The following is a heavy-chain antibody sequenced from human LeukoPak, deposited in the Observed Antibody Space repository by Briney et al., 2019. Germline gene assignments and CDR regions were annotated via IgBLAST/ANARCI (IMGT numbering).Heavy chain of an antibody. CDR3: ARGSLHSAYGFDY. J-gene: IGHJ4*02. Sequence: GGSLRLSCAASGFTFSSYEMNWVRQAPGKGLVWVSHSSSSGSTIYYAGSVKGRFTIARDNAKNSVYLQMNSLRAEDTAVYYCARGSLHSAYGFDYWGQGTLVTVSS. CDR1: GFTFSSYE. CDR2: SSSSGSTI. V-gene: IGHV3-48*03. D-gene: IGHD5-12*01.